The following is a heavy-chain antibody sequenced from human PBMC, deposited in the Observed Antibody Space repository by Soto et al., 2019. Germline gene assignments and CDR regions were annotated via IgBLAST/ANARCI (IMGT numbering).Heavy chain of an antibody. CDR1: GGTFSSYA. D-gene: IGHD2-2*02. CDR2: IIPIFGTA. CDR3: ARNRVVVVPAAIYYYYGMDV. Sequence: SVKVSCKASGGTFSSYAISWVRQAPGQGLEWMGGIIPIFGTANYAQKFQGRVTITADESTSTAYMELSSLRSEDTAVYYCARNRVVVVPAAIYYYYGMDVWGQGTTVTVSS. V-gene: IGHV1-69*13. J-gene: IGHJ6*02.